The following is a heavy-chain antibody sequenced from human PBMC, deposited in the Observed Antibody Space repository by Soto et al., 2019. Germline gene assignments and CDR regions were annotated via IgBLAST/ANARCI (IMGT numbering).Heavy chain of an antibody. Sequence: ASVKVSCKASGYTFTGYYMHWVRQAPGQGLEWMGWINPNSGGTNYAQKFQGWVDMTRDTSISTAYMELSRLRSDDTAVYYCARAKLTWNAFDIWGQGTMVTVSS. CDR1: GYTFTGYY. J-gene: IGHJ3*02. D-gene: IGHD1-1*01. CDR2: INPNSGGT. CDR3: ARAKLTWNAFDI. V-gene: IGHV1-2*04.